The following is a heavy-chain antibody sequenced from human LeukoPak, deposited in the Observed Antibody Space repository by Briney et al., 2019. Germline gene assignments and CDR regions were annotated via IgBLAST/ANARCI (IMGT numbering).Heavy chain of an antibody. Sequence: GGSLRLSCAASGFTFSSYWMSWVRLAPGKGLEWVANIKQDGSEKYYVDSVKGRFTISRDNAKNSLYLQMNSLRAEDTAVYYCAKGSNWNLPYYFDYWGQGTLVTVSS. J-gene: IGHJ4*02. CDR2: IKQDGSEK. CDR1: GFTFSSYW. D-gene: IGHD1-20*01. V-gene: IGHV3-7*01. CDR3: AKGSNWNLPYYFDY.